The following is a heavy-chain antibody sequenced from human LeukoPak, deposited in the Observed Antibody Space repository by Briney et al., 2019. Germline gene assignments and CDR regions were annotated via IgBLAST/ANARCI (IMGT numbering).Heavy chain of an antibody. J-gene: IGHJ4*02. D-gene: IGHD3-10*01. CDR2: INPNSGGT. CDR1: GYTFTGYY. Sequence: ASVKVSCKASGYTFTGYYMHWVRQAPGQGLEWMGWINPNSGGTNYAQKFQGRVTMTRGTSISTAYMELSRLRSDDTAVYYCARAHYYGSGSYFLNWGQGTLVTVSS. CDR3: ARAHYYGSGSYFLN. V-gene: IGHV1-2*02.